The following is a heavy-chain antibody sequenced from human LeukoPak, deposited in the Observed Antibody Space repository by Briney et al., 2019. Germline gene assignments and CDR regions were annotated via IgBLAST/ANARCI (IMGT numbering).Heavy chain of an antibody. CDR3: ARADTSGTDFDN. CDR2: IYYSGTT. V-gene: IGHV4-31*03. J-gene: IGHJ4*02. Sequence: PSQTLSLTCNVSDGSISSGSYYWSWIRQFPGKGLEWIGYIYYSGTTYYNPSLKSRVIISVDTSKNQFSLNLSSVTAADTAVYYCARADTSGTDFDNWGRGTLVTVSS. D-gene: IGHD3-22*01. CDR1: DGSISSGSYY.